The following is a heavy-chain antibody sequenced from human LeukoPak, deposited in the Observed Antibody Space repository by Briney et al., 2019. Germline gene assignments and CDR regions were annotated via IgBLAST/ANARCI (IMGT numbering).Heavy chain of an antibody. D-gene: IGHD3-10*01. CDR1: GGSFSGYY. Sequence: SETLSLTCAVYGGSFSGYYWSWIRQPPGKGLEWIGEINHSGSTNYNPSLKSRVTISVDTSKNQFSLKLSSVIAADTAVYYCASLGVRGVDYYYYMDVWGKGTTVTVSS. J-gene: IGHJ6*03. CDR3: ASLGVRGVDYYYYMDV. V-gene: IGHV4-34*01. CDR2: INHSGST.